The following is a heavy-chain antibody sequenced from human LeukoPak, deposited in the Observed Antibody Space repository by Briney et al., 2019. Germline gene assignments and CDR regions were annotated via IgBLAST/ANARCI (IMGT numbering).Heavy chain of an antibody. CDR3: ERDTRYDEGY. Sequence: ASVKLSCKASGYTFTSYGIIWVRQAPGSGLEWMGWISAYNGNTNYAQKFHGRVTMTTDTSTSTAYMELKSLRSDDAAVYYCERDTRYDEGYWGQGTLVTVSS. CDR2: ISAYNGNT. V-gene: IGHV1-18*01. J-gene: IGHJ4*02. CDR1: GYTFTSYG. D-gene: IGHD3-3*01.